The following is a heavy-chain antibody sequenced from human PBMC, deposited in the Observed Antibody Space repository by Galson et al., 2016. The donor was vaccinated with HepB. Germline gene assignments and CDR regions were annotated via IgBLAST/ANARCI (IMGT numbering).Heavy chain of an antibody. CDR1: GFTFDDYG. J-gene: IGHJ2*01. V-gene: IGHV3-20*01. D-gene: IGHD2-2*01. CDR3: ARVSRTRPGFFDL. Sequence: SLRLSCAASGFTFDDYGMSWVRQAPGKGLEWVSGINWNGGSTGYADSVKGRFTVSSDNAKNSLYLQMSNLRAEDTALYHCARVSRTRPGFFDLWGRGTLVTVSS. CDR2: INWNGGST.